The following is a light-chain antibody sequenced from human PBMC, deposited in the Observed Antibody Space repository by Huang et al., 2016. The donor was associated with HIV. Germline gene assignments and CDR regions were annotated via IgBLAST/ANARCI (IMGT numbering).Light chain of an antibody. Sequence: DIQMTQSPSSLSASVEDRVIITCRASQSVTKYLNWYQHMPGKAPKLLIYGASTLQGGVSSSFSGSGSGTEFTLSISSLQPEDAATYYCQQSYRLPRTFGQGTSLEI. CDR3: QQSYRLPRT. J-gene: IGKJ2*02. CDR1: QSVTKY. V-gene: IGKV1-39*01. CDR2: GAS.